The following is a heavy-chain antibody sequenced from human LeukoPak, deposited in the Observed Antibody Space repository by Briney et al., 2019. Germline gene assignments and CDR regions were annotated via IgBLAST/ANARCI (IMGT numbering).Heavy chain of an antibody. CDR2: INHSGST. V-gene: IGHV4-34*01. D-gene: IGHD3-3*01. CDR1: GGSFSGYY. CDR3: ARGNPVTIFGVVIIPSWFDP. J-gene: IGHJ5*02. Sequence: PSETLSLTCAVYGGSFSGYYWSWIRQPPAKGLEWIGEINHSGSTNYNPSLKSRVTISVDTSKNQFSLKLSSVTAADTAVYYCARGNPVTIFGVVIIPSWFDPWGQGTLVTVSS.